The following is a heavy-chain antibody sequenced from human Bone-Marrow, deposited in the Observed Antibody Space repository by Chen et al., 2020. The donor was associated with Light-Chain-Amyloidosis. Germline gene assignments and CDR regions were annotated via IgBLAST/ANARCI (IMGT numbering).Heavy chain of an antibody. V-gene: IGHV3-74*01. CDR3: ARGYSGYGNFDY. Sequence: EEQLVESGGGSVQPGGSLRLSCTASGLTFSSHWMHWVRQAPGKGLVWVSRINGDGSNIYYAASVKGRFTISRDNAKNTLYLQMNSLRAEDTAVYFCARGYSGYGNFDYWGQGTLITVSS. CDR1: GLTFSSHW. CDR2: INGDGSNI. J-gene: IGHJ4*02. D-gene: IGHD5-12*01.